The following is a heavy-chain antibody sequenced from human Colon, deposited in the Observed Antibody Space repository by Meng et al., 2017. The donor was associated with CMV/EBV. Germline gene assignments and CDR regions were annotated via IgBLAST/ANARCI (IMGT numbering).Heavy chain of an antibody. CDR1: GFTFSTYP. CDR3: AKGYKGLSQTYYFDY. Sequence: SCAASGFTFSTYPMSWVRQAPGKGLEWVSGISESGDDPYQADSVKGRFTISRDNSKNILYLQMNSLRAEDTAVYYCAKGYKGLSQTYYFDYWGQGTLVTVSS. CDR2: ISESGDDP. V-gene: IGHV3-23*01. D-gene: IGHD5-12*01. J-gene: IGHJ4*02.